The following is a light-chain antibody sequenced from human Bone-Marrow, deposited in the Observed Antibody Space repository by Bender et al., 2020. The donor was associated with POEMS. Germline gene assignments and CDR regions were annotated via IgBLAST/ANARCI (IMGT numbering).Light chain of an antibody. V-gene: IGLV2-23*01. CDR2: EAT. CDR3: CSYAGPTTWV. J-gene: IGLJ3*02. Sequence: LTQPPSVSVAPGQTARIACGGNGIGSYSVDWYQQHPGKGPKVIIYEATKRPSGVSHRFSGSKSGNTASLTISGLQAEDEADYYCCSYAGPTTWVFGGGTKLTVL. CDR1: GIGSYS.